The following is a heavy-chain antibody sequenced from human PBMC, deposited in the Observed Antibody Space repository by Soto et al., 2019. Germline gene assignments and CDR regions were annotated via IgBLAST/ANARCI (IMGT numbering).Heavy chain of an antibody. D-gene: IGHD2-15*01. CDR3: ARQKITPLSEY. Sequence: RRIRKHPGTGMEWIGEINHSGSTNYNPSLKSRVTISVDTSKNQFSLKLTSVTAADSFEDYCARQKITPLSEY. J-gene: IGHJ1*01. CDR2: INHSGST. V-gene: IGHV4-34*01.